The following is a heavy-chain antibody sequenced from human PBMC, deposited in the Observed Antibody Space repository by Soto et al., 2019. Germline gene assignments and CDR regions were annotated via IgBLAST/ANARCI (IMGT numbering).Heavy chain of an antibody. D-gene: IGHD3-9*01. J-gene: IGHJ6*02. CDR3: ARDHGILRYGSGGMDV. CDR2: IWYDGSNK. Sequence: QVQLVESGGGVVQPGRSLRLSCAASGFTFSSYGMHWVRQAPGKGLEWVADIWYDGSNKYYADSVKGRFTISRDNTKNTLYLQMNCPGAEDTTVYYCARDHGILRYGSGGMDVWGQGTTVTVSS. CDR1: GFTFSSYG. V-gene: IGHV3-33*01.